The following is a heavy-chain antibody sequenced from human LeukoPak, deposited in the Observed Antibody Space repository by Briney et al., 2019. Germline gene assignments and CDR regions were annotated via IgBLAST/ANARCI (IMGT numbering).Heavy chain of an antibody. CDR2: IYYSGST. V-gene: IGHV4-59*12. CDR3: ARDSVRAANAFDI. Sequence: SETLSLTCTVSGGSISSYYWSWIRQPPGKGLEWIGYIYYSGSTNYNPSLKSRVTISVDTSKNQFSLKLSSVTAADTALYYCARDSVRAANAFDIWGQGTMVTVSS. D-gene: IGHD3-10*02. CDR1: GGSISSYY. J-gene: IGHJ3*02.